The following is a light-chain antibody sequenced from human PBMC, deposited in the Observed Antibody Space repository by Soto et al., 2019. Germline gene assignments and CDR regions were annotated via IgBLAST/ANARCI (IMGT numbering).Light chain of an antibody. CDR3: QQNHSYSPT. Sequence: DIQMTQSPSTLSASVGDRVTITCRASQSISSWLAWYQQKPGKAPKLLIYDASSLESGVPSRFSGSGSGTEFTLTISSLQPDDFATYYCQQNHSYSPTFGQGTKVDIK. CDR1: QSISSW. J-gene: IGKJ1*01. CDR2: DAS. V-gene: IGKV1-5*01.